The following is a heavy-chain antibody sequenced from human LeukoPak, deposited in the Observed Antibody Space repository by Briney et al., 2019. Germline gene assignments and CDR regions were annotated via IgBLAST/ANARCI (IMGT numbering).Heavy chain of an antibody. Sequence: ASVKVSCKASGYTFSSYDINWVRQATGQGPEWMRWMNPNSGNTGYAQKFQGRVTMTRNTSISTAYMELSGLRSEDTAVYYCARGTRTGEDGTAGTFDCWGQGTLVTVSS. V-gene: IGHV1-8*01. CDR1: GYTFSSYD. D-gene: IGHD5-24*01. CDR3: ARGTRTGEDGTAGTFDC. J-gene: IGHJ4*02. CDR2: MNPNSGNT.